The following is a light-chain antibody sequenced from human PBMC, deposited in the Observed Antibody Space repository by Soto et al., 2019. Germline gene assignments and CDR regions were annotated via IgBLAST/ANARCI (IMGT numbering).Light chain of an antibody. CDR1: SSDVGGYNY. J-gene: IGLJ1*01. V-gene: IGLV2-8*01. CDR3: NSYTGSSTYV. Sequence: QSALTQPPSASGSPGQSVTISCTGTSSDVGGYNYVSWYQQHPGKAPKLMIYEVSNRPSGVPDRFSGSKSGNTASLTISGLQAEDEADYYCNSYTGSSTYVFGTGTKVTVL. CDR2: EVS.